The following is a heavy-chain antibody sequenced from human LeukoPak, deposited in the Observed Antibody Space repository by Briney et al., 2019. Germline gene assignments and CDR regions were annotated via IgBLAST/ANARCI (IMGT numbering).Heavy chain of an antibody. CDR2: LSGTGGST. CDR1: GFKFRTYA. V-gene: IGHV3-23*01. D-gene: IGHD2-15*01. J-gene: IGHJ4*02. CDR3: AKNRRVEATPVDY. Sequence: GASLRLSCEASGFKFRTYAMTWVRQAPGKGLEWVSTLSGTGGSTYYADSVKGRFTISRDNSENTLFLQMNSQKAEDTAIYYCAKNRRVEATPVDYWGQGTLVTVSS.